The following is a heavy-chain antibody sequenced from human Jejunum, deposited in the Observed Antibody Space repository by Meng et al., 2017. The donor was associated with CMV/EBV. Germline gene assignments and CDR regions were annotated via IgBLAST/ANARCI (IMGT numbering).Heavy chain of an antibody. Sequence: YYWAWIRQTPGKGLEWVGSIFYSGRTYYRPSAQSRLTNYNPSLKSRVTISVDTPKNQFSLRLSSVTAADTAVYYCATVTLGAAVDLWGQGTLVTVSS. CDR2: IFYSGRT. D-gene: IGHD6-13*01. V-gene: IGHV4-39*07. CDR1: YY. J-gene: IGHJ4*02. CDR3: ATVTLGAAVDL.